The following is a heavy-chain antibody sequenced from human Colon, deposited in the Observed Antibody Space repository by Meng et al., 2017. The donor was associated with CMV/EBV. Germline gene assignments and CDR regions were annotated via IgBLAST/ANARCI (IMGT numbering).Heavy chain of an antibody. J-gene: IGHJ4*02. Sequence: QVQLVQAGTEVKKPGASVKVSCKTSGYTFTANHLHWVRQAPGQGLEWMGWIYPQDGGAYFAQKFQDRVTLTRDTSITTAYMELSGLTPDDTAIYYCVRESWYFDFWGEGTLVTVSS. CDR2: IYPQDGGA. CDR3: VRESWYFDF. CDR1: GYTFTANH. V-gene: IGHV1-2*02. D-gene: IGHD6-13*01.